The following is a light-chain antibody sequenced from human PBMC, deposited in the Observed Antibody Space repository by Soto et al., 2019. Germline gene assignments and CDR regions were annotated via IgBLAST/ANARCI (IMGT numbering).Light chain of an antibody. CDR1: QSVSSKY. Sequence: EIVLTQSPGTLSLSPGERATLSCRASQSVSSKYLAWYQQKPGQAPRVLIYGTSIRASGVPERFSGGGSGTDFTLTISSLQSDDSAVYYCQQYNNWPRATFGGGTKVDIK. CDR2: GTS. J-gene: IGKJ4*01. CDR3: QQYNNWPRAT. V-gene: IGKV3-20*01.